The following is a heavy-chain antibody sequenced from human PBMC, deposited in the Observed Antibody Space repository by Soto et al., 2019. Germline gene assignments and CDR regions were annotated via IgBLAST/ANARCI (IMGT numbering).Heavy chain of an antibody. D-gene: IGHD6-19*01. Sequence: ASVKVSCKASGYTFTSYGISWVRQAPGQGLEWMGWISAYNGNTNYAQKLQGRVTMTTDTSTSTAYMELRSLRSDDTAVYYCAREGRVSLFYSSGWQGYYFDYWGQGTLVTVSS. V-gene: IGHV1-18*01. CDR3: AREGRVSLFYSSGWQGYYFDY. J-gene: IGHJ4*02. CDR2: ISAYNGNT. CDR1: GYTFTSYG.